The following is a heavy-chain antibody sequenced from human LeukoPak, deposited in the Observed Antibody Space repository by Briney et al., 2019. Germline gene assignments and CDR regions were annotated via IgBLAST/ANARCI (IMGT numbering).Heavy chain of an antibody. V-gene: IGHV3-33*01. CDR2: IWYDGSNK. J-gene: IGHJ4*02. D-gene: IGHD3-3*01. CDR1: GFTFSSYG. CDR3: ARDYDFWSGNYFDY. Sequence: GGSLRLSCAASGFTFSSYGMHWVRQAPGKGLEWAAVIWYDGSNKYYADSVKGRFTISRDNSKNTLYLQMNSLRAEDTAVYYCARDYDFWSGNYFDYWGQGTLVTVSS.